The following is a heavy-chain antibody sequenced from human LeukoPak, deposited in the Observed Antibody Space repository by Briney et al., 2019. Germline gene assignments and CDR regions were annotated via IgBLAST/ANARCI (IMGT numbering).Heavy chain of an antibody. V-gene: IGHV3-23*01. D-gene: IGHD6-13*01. Sequence: GGSLRLSCAASGFTLSSYAMSWVRQAPGKGLEWVSAISGGGDSTYYADSVEGRFTISRDNSKNPLYLQMNSLRAEDTAVYYCAKLKSWYFDYWGQGTLVTVSS. J-gene: IGHJ4*02. CDR3: AKLKSWYFDY. CDR2: ISGGGDST. CDR1: GFTLSSYA.